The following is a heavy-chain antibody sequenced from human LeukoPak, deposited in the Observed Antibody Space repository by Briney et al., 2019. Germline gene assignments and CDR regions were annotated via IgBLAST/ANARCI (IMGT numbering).Heavy chain of an antibody. CDR3: ARDTADAFDI. D-gene: IGHD5-18*01. CDR2: ISYDGSNK. V-gene: IGHV3-30*03. CDR1: GFTFSSYG. Sequence: GRSLRLSCAASGFTFSSYGMHWFRQAPGKGLEWVAVISYDGSNKYYADSVKGRFTISRDNSKNTLYLQMNSLRAEDTAVYYCARDTADAFDIWGQGTMVTVSS. J-gene: IGHJ3*02.